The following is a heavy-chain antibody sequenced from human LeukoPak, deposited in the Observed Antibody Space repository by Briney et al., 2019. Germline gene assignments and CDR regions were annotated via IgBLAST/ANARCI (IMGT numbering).Heavy chain of an antibody. Sequence: SQTLSLTCAISRDSVSSNSAAWNWIRQSPSRGLEWLERTYYRSKWYNDYAVSVKSRITINPDTSKNQFSLQLNSVTPEDTAVYYCAREKPAYCSGGTCYGSLAYWGQGTLVTVSS. V-gene: IGHV6-1*01. D-gene: IGHD2-15*01. J-gene: IGHJ4*02. CDR2: TYYRSKWYN. CDR1: RDSVSSNSAA. CDR3: AREKPAYCSGGTCYGSLAY.